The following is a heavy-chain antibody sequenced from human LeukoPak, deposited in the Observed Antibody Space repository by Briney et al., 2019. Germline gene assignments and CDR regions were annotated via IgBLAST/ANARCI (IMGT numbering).Heavy chain of an antibody. V-gene: IGHV1-3*01. D-gene: IGHD2-15*01. CDR2: INAGNGNT. CDR3: ARAFLGYCSGGSCRALDV. CDR1: GGTFSSYA. Sequence: EASVKVSCKASGGTFSSYAISWVRQAPGQRLEWMGWINAGNGNTKYSQKFQGRVTITRDTSASTAYMELSSLRSEDTAVYYCARAFLGYCSGGSCRALDVWGQGTTVTVSS. J-gene: IGHJ6*02.